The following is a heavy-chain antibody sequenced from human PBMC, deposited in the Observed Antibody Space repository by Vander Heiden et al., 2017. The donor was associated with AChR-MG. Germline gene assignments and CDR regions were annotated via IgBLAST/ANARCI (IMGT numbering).Heavy chain of an antibody. CDR3: AREYSSSSGRVFDY. CDR2: INPNSGGT. V-gene: IGHV1-2*02. J-gene: IGHJ4*02. D-gene: IGHD6-6*01. CDR1: GYTFTGYY. Sequence: QVQQAQSGAEVKKPGASAKVSCKASGYTFTGYYLHWVRQAPGRGLEWMGWINPNSGGTSYAQKFQGRVTMTRDTSISTAYMELNSLRSDDTAVYYCAREYSSSSGRVFDYWGQGTLVTVSS.